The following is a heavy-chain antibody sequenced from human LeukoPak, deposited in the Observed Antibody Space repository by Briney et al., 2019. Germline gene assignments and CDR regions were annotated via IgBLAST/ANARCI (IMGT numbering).Heavy chain of an antibody. V-gene: IGHV4-34*01. D-gene: IGHD3-16*01. Sequence: SETLSLTCAVYGGSCSGYYWSWIRQPPGKGLEWIGEINHSGSTNYNPSLKSRVTISVDTSKNQFSLKLSSVTAADTAVYYCARGFSWAFRGFDYWGQGTLVTVSS. CDR1: GGSCSGYY. J-gene: IGHJ4*02. CDR2: INHSGST. CDR3: ARGFSWAFRGFDY.